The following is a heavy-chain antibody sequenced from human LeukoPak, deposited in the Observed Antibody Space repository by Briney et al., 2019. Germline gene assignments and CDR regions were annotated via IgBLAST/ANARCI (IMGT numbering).Heavy chain of an antibody. CDR3: AKSGYNRFDY. CDR1: GFTFSSSA. Sequence: GGSLRLSCAASGFTFSSSAMSWVRQAPGKGLEWVSSISGSGSGGSTYYADSVKGRFTISRDNSKNTLYLQMNSLRVEDTAVYYCAKSGYNRFDYWGQGTLVTVSS. J-gene: IGHJ4*02. CDR2: ISGSGSGGST. D-gene: IGHD5-24*01. V-gene: IGHV3-23*01.